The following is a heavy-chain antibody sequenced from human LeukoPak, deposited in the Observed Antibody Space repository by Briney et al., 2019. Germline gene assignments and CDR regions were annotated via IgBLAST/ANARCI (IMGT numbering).Heavy chain of an antibody. CDR3: AIDVVAATGGYYYYYMDV. V-gene: IGHV1-69*05. D-gene: IGHD2-15*01. CDR1: VGTSSSYT. J-gene: IGHJ6*03. CDR2: IFPVFGTA. Sequence: SVKASSKSSVGTSSSYTISGVSNAPGRGLWWMGRIFPVFGTANYAQKFQGRVTITTDESTSTAYMELSSLRSEDTAVYYCAIDVVAATGGYYYYYMDVWGKGTTVTVS.